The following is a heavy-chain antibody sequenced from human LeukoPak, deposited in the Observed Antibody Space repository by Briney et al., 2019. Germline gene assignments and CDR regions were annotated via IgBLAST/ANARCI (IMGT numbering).Heavy chain of an antibody. J-gene: IGHJ4*02. V-gene: IGHV1-18*01. D-gene: IGHD6-13*01. Sequence: ASVKVSCKASGYTFTSYGICWVRQAPGQGLEWMGWISAYNGNTNYAQRLQGRVTMTTDTSTSTAYMELRSLISDDTAVYFCARAIVVAADFDYWGQGTLVTVSS. CDR1: GYTFTSYG. CDR3: ARAIVVAADFDY. CDR2: ISAYNGNT.